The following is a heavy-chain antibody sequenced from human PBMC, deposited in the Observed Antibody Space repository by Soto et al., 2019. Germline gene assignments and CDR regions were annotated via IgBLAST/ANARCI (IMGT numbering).Heavy chain of an antibody. V-gene: IGHV4-39*01. CDR2: IYYSGST. CDR1: GGSISSSSYY. D-gene: IGHD2-15*01. CDR3: ASSPIVVVVAAGFDP. J-gene: IGHJ5*02. Sequence: QLQLQESGPGLVKPSETLSLTCTVSGGSISSSSYYWGWIRQPPGKGLEWIGSIYYSGSTYYNPSLKSRVTISVDTSKNQFSLKLSSVTAADTAVYYCASSPIVVVVAAGFDPWGQGTLVTVSS.